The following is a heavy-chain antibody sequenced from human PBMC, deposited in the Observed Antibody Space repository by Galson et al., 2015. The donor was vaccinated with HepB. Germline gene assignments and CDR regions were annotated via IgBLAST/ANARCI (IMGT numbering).Heavy chain of an antibody. Sequence: ETLSLTCTVSGDSINTYYWSWIRQPPGRGLEWIGVVSYSGRTKYSPSLKSRVTMSVDTSKNHFSLKMRSVIAADTAVYYCARQSQRSGWGHFDYWGQGTLVSVSS. CDR2: VSYSGRT. V-gene: IGHV4-59*08. CDR1: GDSINTYY. J-gene: IGHJ4*02. D-gene: IGHD6-19*01. CDR3: ARQSQRSGWGHFDY.